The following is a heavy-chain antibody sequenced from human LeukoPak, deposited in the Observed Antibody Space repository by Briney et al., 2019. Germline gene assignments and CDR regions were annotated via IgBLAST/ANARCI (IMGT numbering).Heavy chain of an antibody. CDR2: ISWNSGSI. J-gene: IGHJ4*02. V-gene: IGHV3-9*01. CDR3: AKGTLPDY. CDR1: GLTFDDYA. Sequence: GGSLRLSCAASGLTFDDYAMHWVRQAPGKGLEWVSGISWNSGSIGYADSVKGRFTISRDNAKNSLYLQMNSLRAEDTALYYCAKGTLPDYWGQGTLVTVSS.